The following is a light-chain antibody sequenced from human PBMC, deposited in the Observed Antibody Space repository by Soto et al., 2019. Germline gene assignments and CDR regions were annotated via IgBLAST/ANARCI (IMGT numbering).Light chain of an antibody. CDR1: QSVSSSY. J-gene: IGKJ2*01. CDR2: GAS. Sequence: EIVLTQSPGTLSLSPGERATLSCRASQSVSSSYLAWYQQKPGQAPRLLIYGASSRATGIPDRFSXXXXXXXXXLTISRLEPEDFAVYYCQQYGSSMYTFGQGTKLEIK. CDR3: QQYGSSMYT. V-gene: IGKV3-20*01.